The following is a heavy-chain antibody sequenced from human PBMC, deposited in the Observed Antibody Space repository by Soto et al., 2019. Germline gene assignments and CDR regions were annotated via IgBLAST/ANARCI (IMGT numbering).Heavy chain of an antibody. Sequence: QVQLVQSGAEVKKPGSSVKVSCKASGGTFSSYAISWVRQAPGQGLEWMGGIIPIFGTANYAQKFQGRVTISTDESTSRAYMVLSSVRSQDTAVYYWARATIFGVVTHYPQNNYDYYGMDVWGQWTTVTDSS. V-gene: IGHV1-69*01. CDR2: IIPIFGTA. D-gene: IGHD3-3*01. J-gene: IGHJ6*02. CDR3: ARATIFGVVTHYPQNNYDYYGMDV. CDR1: GGTFSSYA.